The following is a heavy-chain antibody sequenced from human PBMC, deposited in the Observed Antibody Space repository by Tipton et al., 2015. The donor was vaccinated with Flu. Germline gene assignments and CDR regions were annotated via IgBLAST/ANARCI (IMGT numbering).Heavy chain of an antibody. D-gene: IGHD1-26*01. CDR2: ISSSGGTT. CDR1: GFTFSSYA. CDR3: AKDVRVGATRAYYFEY. Sequence: SLRLSCTASGFTFSSYAMGWARQAPGKGLEWVSSISSSGGTTYYADSVKGRFTISRDNSKNTLYLQMNSLRAEDTAIYYCAKDVRVGATRAYYFEYWGQGTLVTVSS. J-gene: IGHJ4*02. V-gene: IGHV3-23*01.